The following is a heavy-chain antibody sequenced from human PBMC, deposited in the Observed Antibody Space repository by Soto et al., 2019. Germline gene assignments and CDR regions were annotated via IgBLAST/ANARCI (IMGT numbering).Heavy chain of an antibody. J-gene: IGHJ4*02. CDR3: GSEPN. V-gene: IGHV1-69*13. CDR2: IIPIFRTT. CDR1: GGSFRGQR. Sequence: GASVKVSCKASGGSFRGQRGRWVRQAPGQRLEWMGGIIPIFRTTNYAREFPGRLTITADDSTKTASRESTSLKAEETANYYFGSEPNWGQGPLVRVSS.